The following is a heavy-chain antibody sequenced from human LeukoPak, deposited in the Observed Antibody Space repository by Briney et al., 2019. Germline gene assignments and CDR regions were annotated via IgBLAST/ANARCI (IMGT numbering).Heavy chain of an antibody. D-gene: IGHD5-18*01. V-gene: IGHV3-7*01. Sequence: GGSLRLSCAASGFSFSSYEMNWVRQAPGKGLEWVANIKQDGSEKYYVDSVKGRFTISRDNAKNSLYLQMNSLRAEDTAVYYCARDSLARYSSGLAFDIWGQGTMVTVSS. CDR3: ARDSLARYSSGLAFDI. J-gene: IGHJ3*02. CDR2: IKQDGSEK. CDR1: GFSFSSYE.